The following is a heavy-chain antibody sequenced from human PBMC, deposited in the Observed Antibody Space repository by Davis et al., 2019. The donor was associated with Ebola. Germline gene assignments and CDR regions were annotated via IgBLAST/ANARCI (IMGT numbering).Heavy chain of an antibody. Sequence: SETLSLTCAVYGGSFSGYYWSWIRQPPGKGLEWIGEINHSGSTNYNPSLKSRVTISVDTSKNQFSLKLSSVTAADTAVYYCARHSPGGGDTSLYYYYYGMDVWGQGTTVTVSS. J-gene: IGHJ6*02. V-gene: IGHV4-34*01. CDR3: ARHSPGGGDTSLYYYYYGMDV. CDR1: GGSFSGYY. D-gene: IGHD2-21*01. CDR2: INHSGST.